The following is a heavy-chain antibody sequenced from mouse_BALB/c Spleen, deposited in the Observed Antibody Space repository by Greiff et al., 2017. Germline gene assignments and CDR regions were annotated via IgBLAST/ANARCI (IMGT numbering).Heavy chain of an antibody. Sequence: DLVKPGASVKLSCKASGYTFTSYWINWIKQRPGQGLEWIGRIAPGSGSTYYNEMFKGKATLTVDTSSSTAYIQLSSLSSEDYAVYFCAREGSNWYFDVWGAGTTVTVSS. CDR1: GYTFTSYW. J-gene: IGHJ1*01. CDR3: AREGSNWYFDV. V-gene: IGHV1S41*01. CDR2: IAPGSGST. D-gene: IGHD5-1*01.